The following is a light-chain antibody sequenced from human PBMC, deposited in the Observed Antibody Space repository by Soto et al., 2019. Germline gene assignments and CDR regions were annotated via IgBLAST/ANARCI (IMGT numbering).Light chain of an antibody. CDR2: AAS. CDR3: QQSSMTPRS. J-gene: IGKJ1*01. Sequence: DIRLTQSPSPLSAYVGDRVTISCRASQNIDTYFMWYQQKAGRAPDLLIYAASSLQNGVPSRFRGSGSGTEFTLTISCLQPEEVATYYCQQSSMTPRSFGQGPKVEIK. V-gene: IGKV1-39*01. CDR1: QNIDTY.